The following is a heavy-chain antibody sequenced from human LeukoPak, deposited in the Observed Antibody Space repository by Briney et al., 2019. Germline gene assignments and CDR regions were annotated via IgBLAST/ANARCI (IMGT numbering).Heavy chain of an antibody. J-gene: IGHJ4*02. V-gene: IGHV3-30*02. Sequence: GGTLRLSCAASGFIFNTYVMHWVRQAPGKGLEWVAFIRYDGINKYYADSVKGRFTISRDSSKNTLFLQMNRLRPEDAAVYYCAKAPVTTCRGAFCYPFDYWGLGTLVTVSS. D-gene: IGHD2-15*01. CDR3: AKAPVTTCRGAFCYPFDY. CDR1: GFIFNTYV. CDR2: IRYDGINK.